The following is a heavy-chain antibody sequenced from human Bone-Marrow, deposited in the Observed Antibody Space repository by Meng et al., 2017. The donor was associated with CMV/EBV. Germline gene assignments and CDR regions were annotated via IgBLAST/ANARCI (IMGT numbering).Heavy chain of an antibody. V-gene: IGHV1-2*02. CDR2: INPNSGGT. J-gene: IGHJ4*02. Sequence: ASVKVSCKASGGTFTGYYMHWVRQAPGQGLEWMGWINPNSGGTNYAQKFQGRVTMTRDTSISTACMELSRLRSDDTAVYYCARDWDYSNGPFDYWGQGTLVTVSS. D-gene: IGHD4-11*01. CDR3: ARDWDYSNGPFDY. CDR1: GGTFTGYY.